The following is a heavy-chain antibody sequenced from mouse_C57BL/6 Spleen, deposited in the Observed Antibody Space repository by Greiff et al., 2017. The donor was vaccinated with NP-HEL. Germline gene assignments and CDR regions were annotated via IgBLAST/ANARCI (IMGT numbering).Heavy chain of an antibody. Sequence: EVQLQQSGPELVKPGASVKISCKASGYTFTDYYMNWVKQSHGKSLEWIGDINPNNGGTSYNQKFKGKATLTVDKSSSTAYMELRSLTSEDSAVYYCAREGYGRDEFAYWGQGTLVTVSA. CDR1: GYTFTDYY. J-gene: IGHJ3*01. CDR2: INPNNGGT. V-gene: IGHV1-26*01. CDR3: AREGYGRDEFAY. D-gene: IGHD2-1*01.